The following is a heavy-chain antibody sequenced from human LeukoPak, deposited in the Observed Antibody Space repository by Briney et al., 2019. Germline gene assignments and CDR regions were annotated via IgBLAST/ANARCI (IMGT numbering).Heavy chain of an antibody. Sequence: ASVKVSCKASGCTFSSYAISWVRQAPGQGLEWMGRIIPIFGIANYAQKFQGRVTITADKSTSTAYMELSRLRSEDTAVYYCTRIPYSSGWSDYWGQGTLVTVSS. CDR2: IIPIFGIA. D-gene: IGHD6-19*01. CDR1: GCTFSSYA. J-gene: IGHJ4*02. CDR3: TRIPYSSGWSDY. V-gene: IGHV1-69*04.